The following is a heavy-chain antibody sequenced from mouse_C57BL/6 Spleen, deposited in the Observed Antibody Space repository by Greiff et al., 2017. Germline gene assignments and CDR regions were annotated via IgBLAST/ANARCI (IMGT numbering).Heavy chain of an antibody. V-gene: IGHV5-4*01. D-gene: IGHD1-1*01. CDR3: ARDPTTVDEGFAY. Sequence: EVQVVESGGGLVKPGGSLKLSCAASGFTFSSYAMSWVRQTPEKRLEWVATISDGGSYTYYPDNVKGRFTISRDNAKNNLYLQMSHLKSEDTAMYYCARDPTTVDEGFAYWGQGTLVTVSA. CDR2: ISDGGSYT. J-gene: IGHJ3*01. CDR1: GFTFSSYA.